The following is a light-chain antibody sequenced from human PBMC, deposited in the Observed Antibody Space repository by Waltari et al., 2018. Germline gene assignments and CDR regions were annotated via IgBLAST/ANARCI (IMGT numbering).Light chain of an antibody. CDR3: SSYAGSNNVV. Sequence: SALTQPPSASGSPGQSVTISCTGTSSDVGGYSYVSWYQQHPGKAPKLIIFEVFQRPSGVPDRFSGSKSGNTASLTVSGLQAEDEADYYCSSYAGSNNVVFGGGTKLTVL. CDR2: EVF. V-gene: IGLV2-8*01. CDR1: SSDVGGYSY. J-gene: IGLJ2*01.